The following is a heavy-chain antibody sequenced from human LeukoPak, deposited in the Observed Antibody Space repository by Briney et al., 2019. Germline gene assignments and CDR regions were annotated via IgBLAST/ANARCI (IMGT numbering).Heavy chain of an antibody. Sequence: PGGSLRLSCAGSGFTFSDYYMSWIRQAPGKGLEWVSYISSSGRTIYYADSVKGRFTISRDNAKNSLYLEMNSLRAEDTAVYYCASHSYYYDSSGYRVDAFDIWGQGTMVTVSS. CDR1: GFTFSDYY. V-gene: IGHV3-11*01. J-gene: IGHJ3*02. CDR3: ASHSYYYDSSGYRVDAFDI. D-gene: IGHD3-22*01. CDR2: ISSSGRTI.